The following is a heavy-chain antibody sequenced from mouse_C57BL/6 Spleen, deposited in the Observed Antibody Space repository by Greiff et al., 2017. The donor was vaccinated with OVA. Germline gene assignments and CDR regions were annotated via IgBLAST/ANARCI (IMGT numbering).Heavy chain of an antibody. CDR1: GFTFSDYY. Sequence: EVQLVESEGGLVQPGSSMKLSCTASGFTFSDYYMAWVRQVPEKGLEWVANINYDGSSTYYLDSLKSRFIISRDNAKNILYLQMSSLKSEDTATYYCAREGTTVGVFDYWGQGTTLTVSS. J-gene: IGHJ2*01. CDR3: AREGTTVGVFDY. CDR2: INYDGSST. V-gene: IGHV5-16*01. D-gene: IGHD1-1*01.